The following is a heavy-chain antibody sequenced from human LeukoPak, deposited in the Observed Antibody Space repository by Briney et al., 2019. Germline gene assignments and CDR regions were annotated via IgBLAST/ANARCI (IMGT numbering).Heavy chain of an antibody. Sequence: PSETLSLTCTVSGASINSGAYYWSWIRQPPGKGLEWIGEINHSGSTNYNPSLKSRVTISVDTSKNQFSLKLSSVTAADTAVYYCARVQYQLLWGYYYYYGMDAWGQGTTVTVSS. CDR1: GASINSGAYY. CDR3: ARVQYQLLWGYYYYYGMDA. D-gene: IGHD2-2*01. J-gene: IGHJ6*02. CDR2: INHSGST. V-gene: IGHV4-34*01.